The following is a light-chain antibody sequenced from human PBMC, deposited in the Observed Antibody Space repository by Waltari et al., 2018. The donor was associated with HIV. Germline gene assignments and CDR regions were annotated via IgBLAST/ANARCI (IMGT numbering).Light chain of an antibody. CDR1: SSNIGAGYA. CDR2: GNS. CDR3: QSYDSSLSGFYV. J-gene: IGLJ1*01. V-gene: IGLV1-40*01. Sequence: QSVLTQPPSVSGAPGQRVTISCTGRSSNIGAGYAVPWYQQLPGTAPKLLIYGNSNRPSGVPDRFSGSKSGTSASLAITGLQAEDEADYYCQSYDSSLSGFYVFGTGTKVTVL.